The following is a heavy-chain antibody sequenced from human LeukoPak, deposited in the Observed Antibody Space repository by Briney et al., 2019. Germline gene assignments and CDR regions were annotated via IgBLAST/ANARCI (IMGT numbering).Heavy chain of an antibody. CDR3: AREYCTNGVCYINWFDP. J-gene: IGHJ5*02. CDR2: IYNSGST. D-gene: IGHD2-8*01. CDR1: GGSISSYY. V-gene: IGHV4-59*08. Sequence: SVTLSLTCTVSGGSISSYYWSWIRQPPGKGLEWIGYIYNSGSTNYNPSLKSRVTISVDTSKNQFSLKLSSVTAADTAVYYCAREYCTNGVCYINWFDPWGQGTLVTVSS.